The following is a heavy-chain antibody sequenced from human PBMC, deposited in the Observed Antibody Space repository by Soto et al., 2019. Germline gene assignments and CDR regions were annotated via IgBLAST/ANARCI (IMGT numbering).Heavy chain of an antibody. CDR3: ARQPKFWSGYYYFDY. V-gene: IGHV4-39*01. CDR1: GGSISSSSYS. D-gene: IGHD3-3*01. CDR2: IYYSGST. Sequence: SETLSLTCTVSGGSISSSSYSWGWIRQPPGKGLEWIGSIYYSGSTYYNPSLKSRVTISVDTSKNQFSLKLSSVTAADTAVYYCARQPKFWSGYYYFDYWGQGTLVTVSS. J-gene: IGHJ4*02.